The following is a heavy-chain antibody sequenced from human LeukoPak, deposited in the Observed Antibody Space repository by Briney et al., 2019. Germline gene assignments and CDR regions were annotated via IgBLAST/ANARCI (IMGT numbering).Heavy chain of an antibody. J-gene: IGHJ3*02. CDR3: ARGQWTAFDI. V-gene: IGHV4-39*01. Sequence: PSETLSLTCTVSGGSISSSSYYWGWIRQPPGKGLEWIGSIYYSGSTYYNPSLKSRVTISVDTSKNRFSLKLSSVTAADTAVYYCARGQWTAFDIWGQGTMVTVSS. CDR1: GGSISSSSYY. D-gene: IGHD6-19*01. CDR2: IYYSGST.